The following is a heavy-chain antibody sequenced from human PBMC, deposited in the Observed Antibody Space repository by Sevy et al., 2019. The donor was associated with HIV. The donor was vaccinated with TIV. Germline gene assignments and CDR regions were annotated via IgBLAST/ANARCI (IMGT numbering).Heavy chain of an antibody. CDR3: ARWGLWELPPTNY. J-gene: IGHJ4*02. Sequence: ASVKVSCKASGYTFTGYYMHWVRQAPGQGLEWMGWINPNSRGTNYAQKFQGRVTMTRDTSISTAYMELSRLRSDDTAVYYCARWGLWELPPTNYWGQGTLVTVSS. CDR2: INPNSRGT. CDR1: GYTFTGYY. V-gene: IGHV1-2*02. D-gene: IGHD1-26*01.